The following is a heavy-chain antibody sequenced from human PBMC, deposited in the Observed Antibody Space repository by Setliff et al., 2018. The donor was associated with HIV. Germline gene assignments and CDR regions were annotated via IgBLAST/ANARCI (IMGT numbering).Heavy chain of an antibody. CDR1: GGSISSGGYY. CDR2: INHSGST. D-gene: IGHD3-3*01. V-gene: IGHV4-39*07. J-gene: IGHJ6*03. CDR3: ARGTAYYNFWSGYSQDYYYYMDV. Sequence: SETLSLTCTVSGGSISSGGYYWSWIRQHPGKGLEWIGEINHSGSTHYNPSLKSRFTISVDTSKNQFSLKLSSVTAADTAVYYCARGTAYYNFWSGYSQDYYYYMDVWGKGTTVTVSS.